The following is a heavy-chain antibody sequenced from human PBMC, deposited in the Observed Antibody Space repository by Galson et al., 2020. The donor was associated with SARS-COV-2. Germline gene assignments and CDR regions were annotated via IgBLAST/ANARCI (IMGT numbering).Heavy chain of an antibody. Sequence: SLKISCAASGFTFDDYAMHWVRQAPGKGLEWVSGISWNSGSIGYADSVKGRFTISRDNAKNSLYLQMNSLRAEDTALYYCAKGYDVLTGYTRGYWGQGTLVTVSS. CDR2: ISWNSGSI. V-gene: IGHV3-9*01. D-gene: IGHD3-9*01. J-gene: IGHJ4*02. CDR3: AKGYDVLTGYTRGY. CDR1: GFTFDDYA.